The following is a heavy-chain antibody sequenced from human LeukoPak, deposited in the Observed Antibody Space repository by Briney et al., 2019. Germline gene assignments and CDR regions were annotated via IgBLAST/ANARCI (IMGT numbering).Heavy chain of an antibody. CDR3: ARVRYCSSTSCYLFDY. J-gene: IGHJ4*02. CDR2: IYYSGST. V-gene: IGHV4-30-4*08. CDR1: GGSISSGDNY. Sequence: PSETLSLTCTVSGGSISSGDNYWSWIRQPPGKGLGWIGCIYYSGSTYYNPSLKSRVTISVDTSKNQFSLKLSSVTAADTAVYYCARVRYCSSTSCYLFDYWGQGTLVTVSS. D-gene: IGHD2-2*01.